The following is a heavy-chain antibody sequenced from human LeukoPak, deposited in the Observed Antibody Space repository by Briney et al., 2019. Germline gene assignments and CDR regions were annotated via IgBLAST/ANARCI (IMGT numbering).Heavy chain of an antibody. CDR1: GYTLTELS. V-gene: IGHV1-24*01. CDR3: ASPLWFGELPRDY. CDR2: FDPEDGET. Sequence: ASVKVSCNVSGYTLTELSMHWVRQAPGKGLEWMGGFDPEDGETIYAQKFQGRVTMTEDTSTDTAYMELSSLRSEDTAVYYCASPLWFGELPRDYWGQGTLVTVSS. J-gene: IGHJ4*02. D-gene: IGHD3-10*01.